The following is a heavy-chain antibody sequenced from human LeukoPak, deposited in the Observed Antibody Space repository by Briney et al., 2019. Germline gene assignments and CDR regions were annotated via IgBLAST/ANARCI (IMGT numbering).Heavy chain of an antibody. CDR3: ARSGSITMVRGVPFDP. J-gene: IGHJ5*02. Sequence: GSSVKVSCEASGGTFSSYAISWVRQAPGQGLEWMGGIIPIFGTANYAQKFQGRVTITADESTSTAYMELSSLRSEDTAVYYCARSGSITMVRGVPFDPWGQGTLVTVSS. CDR2: IIPIFGTA. V-gene: IGHV1-69*01. D-gene: IGHD3-10*01. CDR1: GGTFSSYA.